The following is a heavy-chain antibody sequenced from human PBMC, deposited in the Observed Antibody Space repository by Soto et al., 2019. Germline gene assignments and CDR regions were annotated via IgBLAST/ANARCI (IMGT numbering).Heavy chain of an antibody. CDR1: GFSFTGYY. J-gene: IGHJ5*02. CDR2: INAHSGGT. CDR3: AKDLTRQLAYWLDP. Sequence: ASVKVSCKASGFSFTGYYIHWLRQAPGQGLEWMGWINAHSGGTEYAQKFQGRVTLTRDTSIATAYLTLTSLTSDDSALYYCAKDLTRQLAYWLDPWGQGTQVTVSS. V-gene: IGHV1-2*02. D-gene: IGHD6-6*01.